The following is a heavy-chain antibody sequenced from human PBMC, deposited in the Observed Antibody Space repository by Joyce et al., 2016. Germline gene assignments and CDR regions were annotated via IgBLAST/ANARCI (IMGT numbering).Heavy chain of an antibody. CDR2: ISSDSTYI. D-gene: IGHD3-22*01. J-gene: IGHJ6*02. Sequence: EVQLVESGGGQVKPGGSLRISCAAFGFTFSTSSMSWFRRAPGKGLEVVSAISSDSTYIFYADSVKGRFTVSRDNAKNSLYLQMNSLRAEDTAVFFCARGGIVYDYSMDLWGQGTTVTVSS. V-gene: IGHV3-21*02. CDR1: GFTFSTSS. CDR3: ARGGIVYDYSMDL.